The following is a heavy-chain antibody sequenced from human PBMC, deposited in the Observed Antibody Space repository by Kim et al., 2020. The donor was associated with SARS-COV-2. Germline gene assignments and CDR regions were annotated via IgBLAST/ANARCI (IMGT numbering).Heavy chain of an antibody. CDR1: GGTFSSYT. CDR3: ARDQLPRDYGMDV. D-gene: IGHD1-7*01. Sequence: SVKVSCKASGGTFSSYTISWVRQAPGQGLEWMGRIIPILGIANYAQKFQGRVTITADKSTSTAYMELSSLRSEDTAVYYCARDQLPRDYGMDVWGQGTTVTVSS. V-gene: IGHV1-69*04. CDR2: IIPILGIA. J-gene: IGHJ6*02.